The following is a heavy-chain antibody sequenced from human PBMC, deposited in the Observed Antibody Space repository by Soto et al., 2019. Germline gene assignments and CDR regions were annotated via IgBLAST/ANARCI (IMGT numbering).Heavy chain of an antibody. CDR1: GFIFSSYA. CDR2: ISGSGGSR. Sequence: GGSLRLSCAASGFIFSSYAMSWVRQAPGKGLEWVSAISGSGGSRYYANSVKGRFTISRDNSKNTLYLKMNSLRAEDKAVYYCEKFVGSEVYDNWFDPWRQGNLVTVS. J-gene: IGHJ5*02. D-gene: IGHD2-8*01. V-gene: IGHV3-23*01. CDR3: EKFVGSEVYDNWFDP.